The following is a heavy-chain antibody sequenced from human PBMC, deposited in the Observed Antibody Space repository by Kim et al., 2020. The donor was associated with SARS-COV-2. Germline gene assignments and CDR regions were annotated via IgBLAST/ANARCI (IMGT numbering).Heavy chain of an antibody. V-gene: IGHV4-4*02. J-gene: IGHJ6*03. D-gene: IGHD2-15*01. CDR2: IYHSGST. CDR3: ARHHTEDIVVVTDLGSYYYMDV. Sequence: SETLSLTCAVSGGSISSSNWWSWVRQPPGKGLEWIGEIYHSGSTNYNPSLKSRVTISVDKSKNQFSLKLSSVTAADTAVYYCARHHTEDIVVVTDLGSYYYMDVWGKGTTVTVSS. CDR1: GGSISSSNW.